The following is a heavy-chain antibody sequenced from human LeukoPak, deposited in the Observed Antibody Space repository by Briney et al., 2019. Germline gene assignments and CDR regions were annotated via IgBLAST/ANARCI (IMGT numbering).Heavy chain of an antibody. V-gene: IGHV3-23*01. CDR3: AKDEVNDYGDSSGDY. CDR2: ISGSGGNT. J-gene: IGHJ4*02. Sequence: GGSLRLSCAASGFTFSSYAVSCVREAPGKGLEWVSAISGSGGNTYYADSVKGRFTISRDNSKNTLYLQMNSLRAEDTAVYYCAKDEVNDYGDSSGDYWGQGTLVTVSS. CDR1: GFTFSSYA. D-gene: IGHD4-17*01.